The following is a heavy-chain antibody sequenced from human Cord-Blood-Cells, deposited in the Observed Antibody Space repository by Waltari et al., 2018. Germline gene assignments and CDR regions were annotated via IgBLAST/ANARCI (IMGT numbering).Heavy chain of an antibody. CDR3: ARDSLSRAARPFAFDI. Sequence: QVQLQESGPGLVKPSQTLSLTCPVSGGSISSGDYYWSWIRPPPGKGLEWIGYIYSSGRTYYNPSLKSRVTISVDTSKNQFSLKLSSVTAADTAVYYCARDSLSRAARPFAFDIWGQGTMVTVSS. D-gene: IGHD6-6*01. CDR2: IYSSGRT. V-gene: IGHV4-30-4*01. CDR1: GGSISSGDYY. J-gene: IGHJ3*02.